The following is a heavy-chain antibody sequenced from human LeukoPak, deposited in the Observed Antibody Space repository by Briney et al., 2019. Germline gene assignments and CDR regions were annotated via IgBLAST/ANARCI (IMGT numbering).Heavy chain of an antibody. CDR3: AGNPRGQWLGILFDY. J-gene: IGHJ4*02. V-gene: IGHV4-34*01. CDR1: GGSFSGYY. CDR2: INHSGST. D-gene: IGHD6-19*01. Sequence: SETLSLTCAVYGGSFSGYYWSWIRQPPGKGLEWIGEINHSGSTNYNPSLKSRVTISVDTSKNQFSLKLSSVTAADTAVYYCAGNPRGQWLGILFDYWGQGTLVTVSS.